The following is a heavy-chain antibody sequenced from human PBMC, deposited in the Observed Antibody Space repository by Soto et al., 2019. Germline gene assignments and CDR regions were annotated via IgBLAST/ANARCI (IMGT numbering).Heavy chain of an antibody. D-gene: IGHD4-4*01. V-gene: IGHV3-23*01. CDR2: ISGGGSNT. CDR1: GIPFSSYF. Sequence: GSLIVSCASSGIPFSSYFMSWVLQAPGKGLEWVSGISGGGSNTFYADYVKGRFTISRDNSKNTLLLQMNSLGAEDTAVYYCAKDSNKYSTSLRGRYFDYWGQGIGVTVSS. CDR3: AKDSNKYSTSLRGRYFDY. J-gene: IGHJ4*02.